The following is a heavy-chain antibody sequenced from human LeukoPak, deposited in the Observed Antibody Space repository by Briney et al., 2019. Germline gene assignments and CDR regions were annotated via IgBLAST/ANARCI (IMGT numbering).Heavy chain of an antibody. J-gene: IGHJ4*02. D-gene: IGHD3-9*01. V-gene: IGHV4-59*01. CDR3: ARVRYFDWLSIDY. CDR1: GGSISSYY. CDR2: IYYSGST. Sequence: PTETLSLTCTVSGGSISSYYWSWIRQPPGKGLERIGYIYYSGSTNYNPSLKSRDTISVDTSKNQFSLKLSSVTAADTAVYYCARVRYFDWLSIDYWGQGTLVTVSS.